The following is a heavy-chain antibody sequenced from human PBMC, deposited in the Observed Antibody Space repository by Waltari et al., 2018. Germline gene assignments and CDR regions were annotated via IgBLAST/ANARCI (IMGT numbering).Heavy chain of an antibody. CDR2: FDPEDGET. Sequence: QVQLVQSGAEVKKPGASVKVSCKVSGYTLTELSMHWVRQAPGKGLEWMGGFDPEDGETIDGQKFQGRVTMTEDTSTDTAYMELSSLRSEDTAVYYCHARLIVVVPAAILGGFDPWGQGTLVTVSS. J-gene: IGHJ5*02. D-gene: IGHD2-2*02. CDR1: GYTLTELS. CDR3: HARLIVVVPAAILGGFDP. V-gene: IGHV1-24*01.